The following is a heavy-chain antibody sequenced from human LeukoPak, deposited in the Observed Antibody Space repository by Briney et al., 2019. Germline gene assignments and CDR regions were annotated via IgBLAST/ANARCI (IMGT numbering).Heavy chain of an antibody. CDR3: ARKDSGSQLVH. D-gene: IGHD1-26*01. Sequence: ASVKVSCKASGYTFTSYGISWVRQAPGRGLEWMGWISAYNGNTNYAQKLQGRVTMTTDTSTSTAYMELSSLRSEDTAVYYCARKDSGSQLVHWGQGTLVTVSS. V-gene: IGHV1-18*01. CDR2: ISAYNGNT. CDR1: GYTFTSYG. J-gene: IGHJ4*02.